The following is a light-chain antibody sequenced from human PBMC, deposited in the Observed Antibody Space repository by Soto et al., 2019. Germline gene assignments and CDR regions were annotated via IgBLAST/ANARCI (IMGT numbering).Light chain of an antibody. CDR1: QDISNY. Sequence: DIQMTQSPSSLSASVGDRVTITCQASQDISNYLNWYQQKPGKAPKLLIYDASNLETGVPSRFSGSGSGTEFTLTVSSLQPDDFATYYCQQYNDSFRYTFGQGTRLEIK. J-gene: IGKJ5*01. V-gene: IGKV1-33*01. CDR2: DAS. CDR3: QQYNDSFRYT.